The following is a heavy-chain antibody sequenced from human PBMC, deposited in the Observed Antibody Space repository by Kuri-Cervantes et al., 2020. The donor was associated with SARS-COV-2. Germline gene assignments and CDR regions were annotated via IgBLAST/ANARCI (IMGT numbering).Heavy chain of an antibody. Sequence: SETLSLTCAVYGGSFSGYYWSWIRQPPGKGLEWIGEINHSGSTNYNPSLKSRVTISVDTSKNQFSLKLSSVTAADTAVYYCARGSDDSRESYFDYWGQGNLVTVSS. CDR2: INHSGST. CDR1: GGSFSGYY. V-gene: IGHV4-34*01. CDR3: ARGSDDSRESYFDY. J-gene: IGHJ4*02. D-gene: IGHD3-22*01.